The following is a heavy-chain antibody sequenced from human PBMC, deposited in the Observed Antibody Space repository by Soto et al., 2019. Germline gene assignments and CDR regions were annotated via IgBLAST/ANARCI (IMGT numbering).Heavy chain of an antibody. J-gene: IGHJ3*02. CDR2: ISSSSSTI. CDR1: GFTFSSYS. CDR3: ASLVPRGIAAAKLGAFDI. D-gene: IGHD6-13*01. Sequence: TGGSLRLSCAASGFTFSSYSMNWVRQAPGKGLEWVSYISSSSSTIYYADSVKGRFTISRDNAKNSLYLQMNSLRAEDTAVYYCASLVPRGIAAAKLGAFDIWGQGTMVTVSS. V-gene: IGHV3-48*01.